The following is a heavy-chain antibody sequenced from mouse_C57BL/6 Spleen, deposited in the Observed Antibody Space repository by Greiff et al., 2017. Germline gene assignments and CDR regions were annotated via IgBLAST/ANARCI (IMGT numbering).Heavy chain of an antibody. CDR1: GYTFTSYW. J-gene: IGHJ3*01. CDR2: IDPSDSYT. Sequence: VQLQQSGAELVMPGASVKLSCKASGYTFTSYWMHWVKQRPGQGLEWIGEIDPSDSYTNYNQKFKGKSTLTVDKSSSTAYMQLSSLTSEDSAVYYCARGGPFAYWGQGTLVTVSA. V-gene: IGHV1-69*01. CDR3: ARGGPFAY.